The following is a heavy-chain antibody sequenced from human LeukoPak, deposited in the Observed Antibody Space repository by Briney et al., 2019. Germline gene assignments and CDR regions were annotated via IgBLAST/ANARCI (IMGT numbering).Heavy chain of an antibody. D-gene: IGHD4-17*01. CDR1: GFTVSSYY. CDR2: IYSGGSK. CDR3: ARGMRGDYGDSEASDY. Sequence: PGGSLRLSCAASGFTVSSYYMNWVRQAPGKGLEWVSVIYSGGSKYYADSVKGRFTISRDNSKNTVYLQMNSLRAEDTAVYYCARGMRGDYGDSEASDYWGQGTLVTVSS. V-gene: IGHV3-53*01. J-gene: IGHJ4*02.